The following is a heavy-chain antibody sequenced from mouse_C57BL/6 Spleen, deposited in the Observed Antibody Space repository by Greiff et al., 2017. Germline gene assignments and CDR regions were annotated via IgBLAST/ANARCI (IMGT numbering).Heavy chain of an antibody. V-gene: IGHV2-9-1*01. J-gene: IGHJ1*03. Sequence: VKLVESGPGLVAPSQSLSITCTVSGFSLTSYAISWVRQPPGKGLEWLGVIWTGGGTNYNSALKSRLSISKDNSKSQVFLKMNSLQTDDTARYYCARLYYYGSSYWYFDVWGTGTTVTVSS. CDR1: GFSLTSYA. D-gene: IGHD1-1*01. CDR2: IWTGGGT. CDR3: ARLYYYGSSYWYFDV.